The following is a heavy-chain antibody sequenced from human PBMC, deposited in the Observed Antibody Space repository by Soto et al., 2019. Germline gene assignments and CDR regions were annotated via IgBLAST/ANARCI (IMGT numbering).Heavy chain of an antibody. D-gene: IGHD4-4*01. CDR2: IIPILGRA. Sequence: QVQLVQSGAGVKKPGTSVKVSCEASGGSVSSYTLSWVRQAPGQGLEWMGRIIPILGRANYAQKFQDRVTITADKSTSTAYMELSSLRSEDTAVYFCAGDSGYSNYAFDFWGQGTLITVSS. CDR1: GGSVSSYT. CDR3: AGDSGYSNYAFDF. V-gene: IGHV1-69*08. J-gene: IGHJ4*02.